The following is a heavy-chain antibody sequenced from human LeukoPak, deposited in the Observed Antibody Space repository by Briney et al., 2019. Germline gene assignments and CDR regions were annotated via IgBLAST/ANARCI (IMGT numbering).Heavy chain of an antibody. J-gene: IGHJ4*02. CDR1: GFTFSTYG. CDR2: IWYDGTIA. D-gene: IGHD3-9*01. V-gene: IGHV3-33*01. CDR3: ARDWALTGFDY. Sequence: PGGSLRLSCAASGFTFSTYGFHWVRQAPGKGLDWAAVIWYDGTIAYYGDSVKGRFTVSKDNSKNTLYLQMNSLRAEDTAVYYCARDWALTGFDYWGQGTLVTVSS.